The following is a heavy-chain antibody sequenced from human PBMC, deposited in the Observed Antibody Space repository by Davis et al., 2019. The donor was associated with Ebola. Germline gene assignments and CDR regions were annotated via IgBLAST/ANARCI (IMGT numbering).Heavy chain of an antibody. CDR1: GFPCSKYG. J-gene: IGHJ4*02. Sequence: PGGSLRLSCSASGFPCSKYGMHWVRQAPGKGLEWVAGMSSDESDEYDGRDKTYADSVQGRFTIRRDNSKNTVYLEMSSLRVEDTAVYYCASGQHDFWSAYYGYWGQGTLVTVSS. D-gene: IGHD3-3*01. V-gene: IGHV3-30*03. CDR3: ASGQHDFWSAYYGY. CDR2: MSSDESDEYDGRDK.